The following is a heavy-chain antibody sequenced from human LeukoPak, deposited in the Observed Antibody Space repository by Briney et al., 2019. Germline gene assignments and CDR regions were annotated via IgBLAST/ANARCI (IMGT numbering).Heavy chain of an antibody. J-gene: IGHJ4*02. CDR1: GGSISSSSYY. CDR2: IYYSGST. Sequence: SETLSLTCTVSGGSISSSSYYWGWIRQPPGKGLEWVGSIYYSGSTYYSPSLKSRVTISVDTSKNQFSLKLSSVTAADTAVYYCARRSGSYPYYFDFWGQGTLVTVSS. V-gene: IGHV4-39*01. D-gene: IGHD1-26*01. CDR3: ARRSGSYPYYFDF.